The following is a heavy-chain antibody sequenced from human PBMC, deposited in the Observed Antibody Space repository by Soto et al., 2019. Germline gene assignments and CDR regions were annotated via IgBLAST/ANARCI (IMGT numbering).Heavy chain of an antibody. CDR2: IFHSGNA. D-gene: IGHD2-15*01. Sequence: SETLSLTCTVSGGSMRNVYWSWIRQPPGKRLEWIGFIFHSGNAKYNPSLKSRVTISIDTSKRQFSLSLDSVTAADTAVYFCARAHAPTLPFDYWGQGTLVTVSS. V-gene: IGHV4-59*01. CDR3: ARAHAPTLPFDY. CDR1: GGSMRNVY. J-gene: IGHJ4*01.